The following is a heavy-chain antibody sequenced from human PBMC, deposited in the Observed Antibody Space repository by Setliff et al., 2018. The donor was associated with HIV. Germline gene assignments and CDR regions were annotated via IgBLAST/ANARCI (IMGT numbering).Heavy chain of an antibody. CDR2: INPDSGAT. Sequence: GASVKVSCKSSGYTFTAYYIHWVRQARGQGLEWMGWINPDSGATKYAEKFEGRVSLTRDTSINTVYMELSSLRSDDTAVYYCAREWVSSSQSSCAFDIWGQGTMVTVSS. D-gene: IGHD6-6*01. CDR1: GYTFTAYY. J-gene: IGHJ3*02. V-gene: IGHV1-2*02. CDR3: AREWVSSSQSSCAFDI.